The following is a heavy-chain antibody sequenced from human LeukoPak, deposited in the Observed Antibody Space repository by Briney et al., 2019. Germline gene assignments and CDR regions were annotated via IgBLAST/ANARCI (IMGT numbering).Heavy chain of an antibody. J-gene: IGHJ6*02. D-gene: IGHD2-2*01. CDR1: GYTFTSYD. V-gene: IGHV1-69*13. CDR3: ANDCSSTSCQPYYYYYGMDV. Sequence: SVKVSCKASGYTFTSYDINWVRQAPGQGLEWMGGIIPIFGTANYAQKFQGRVTITADESTSTAYMELSSLRSEDTAVYYCANDCSSTSCQPYYYYYGMDVWGQGTTVTVSS. CDR2: IIPIFGTA.